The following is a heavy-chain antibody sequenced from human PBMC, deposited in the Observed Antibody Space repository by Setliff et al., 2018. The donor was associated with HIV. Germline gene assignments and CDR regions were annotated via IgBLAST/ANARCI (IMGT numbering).Heavy chain of an antibody. CDR2: IYYSGST. CDR3: ARVNYYDSSGYYEDAFDI. CDR1: GGSISSGDYY. V-gene: IGHV4-30-4*08. Sequence: LSLTCTVSGGSISSGDYYWSWIRQPPGKGLEWIGYIYYSGSTYYNPSLKSRVTISVDKSNNQFSLKLSSVTAADTAVYYCARVNYYDSSGYYEDAFDIWGQGTMVTVSS. J-gene: IGHJ3*02. D-gene: IGHD3-22*01.